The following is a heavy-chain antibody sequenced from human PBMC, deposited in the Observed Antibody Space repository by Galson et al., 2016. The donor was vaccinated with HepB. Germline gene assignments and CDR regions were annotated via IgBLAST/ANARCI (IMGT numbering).Heavy chain of an antibody. V-gene: IGHV4-30-2*01. D-gene: IGHD4-23*01. CDR2: IYHSGNT. CDR1: GGSISSGGYS. CDR3: VRGHYGGYNWFDP. Sequence: TLSLTCAASGGSISSGGYSWNWIRQPPGKGLECIGYIYHSGNTVYTPSLKSRLPTSVDRSKNQFPPKLSPVTAADTAVSYCVRGHYGGYNWFDPWGPGTLVTVSS. J-gene: IGHJ5*02.